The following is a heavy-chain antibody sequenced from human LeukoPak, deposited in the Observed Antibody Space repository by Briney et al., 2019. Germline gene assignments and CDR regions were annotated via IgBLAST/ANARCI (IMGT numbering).Heavy chain of an antibody. D-gene: IGHD2-2*01. CDR3: TRGNQVLLYFFDY. CDR2: IRSKAYGETT. CDR1: GFTFSDYA. V-gene: IGHV3-49*04. Sequence: PGRSLRLSCTASGFTFSDYAMSWVRQAPGKGLEWVGFIRSKAYGETTEYAASVKGRFTISRDDSKSIAYLEMNSLITEDTAVYYCTRGNQVLLYFFDYWGQGTLATVSS. J-gene: IGHJ4*02.